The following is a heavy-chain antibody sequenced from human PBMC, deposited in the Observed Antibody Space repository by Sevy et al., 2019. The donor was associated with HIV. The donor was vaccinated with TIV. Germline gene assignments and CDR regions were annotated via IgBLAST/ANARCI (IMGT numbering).Heavy chain of an antibody. D-gene: IGHD6-13*01. CDR2: ISRSSSYI. V-gene: IGHV3-21*01. CDR1: GFTFSSYS. J-gene: IGHJ6*03. CDR3: ARPEYSSSWYAYMDV. Sequence: GGSLRLSCAASGFTFSSYSMNWVRQAPGKGLEWVSSISRSSSYIYYADSVKGRFTISRDNAKNSLYLQMNSLRAEDTAVYYCARPEYSSSWYAYMDVWGKGTTVTVSS.